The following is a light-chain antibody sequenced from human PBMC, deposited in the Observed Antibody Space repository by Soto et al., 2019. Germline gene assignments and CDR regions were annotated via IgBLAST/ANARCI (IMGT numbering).Light chain of an antibody. J-gene: IGKJ2*01. V-gene: IGKV3-11*01. CDR2: DAS. Sequence: EIVLTQSPATLSFSPGERATLSCRASQSVSSYLAWYQQKPGQAPRLLIYDASNRATGIPARFSGSGSGTDFTLTISSLEPEDVAVYYCQQRSNWMYTFGQGTKLEIK. CDR1: QSVSSY. CDR3: QQRSNWMYT.